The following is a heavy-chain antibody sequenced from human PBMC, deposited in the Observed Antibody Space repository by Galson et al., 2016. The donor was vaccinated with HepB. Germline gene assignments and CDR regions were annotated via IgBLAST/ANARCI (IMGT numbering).Heavy chain of an antibody. D-gene: IGHD2-2*01. Sequence: TLSLTCPVSGGSISSGASYWSWLRQHPGKGLEWIGYIFYSGSTFYNPSLQSRVTISLDTPKNQFSLKLNSVTAADTAVYYCVRIPATMTRWIDPWGQGTLVTVSS. V-gene: IGHV4-31*03. CDR2: IFYSGST. CDR1: GGSISSGASY. J-gene: IGHJ5*02. CDR3: VRIPATMTRWIDP.